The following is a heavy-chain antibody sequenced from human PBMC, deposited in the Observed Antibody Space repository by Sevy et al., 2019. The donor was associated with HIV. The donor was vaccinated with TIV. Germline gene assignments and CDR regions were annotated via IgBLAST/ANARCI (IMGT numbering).Heavy chain of an antibody. CDR1: GFTFSDYY. CDR2: ISSSGSTI. V-gene: IGHV3-11*01. J-gene: IGHJ3*02. CDR3: ARGYYDSSGYLDAFDI. D-gene: IGHD3-22*01. Sequence: GGSLRLSCAASGFTFSDYYMSWIRQAPGKGLEWVSYISSSGSTIYYADSVKGRFTICRDNAKKSLSLQMNSLRAEDTAVYYCARGYYDSSGYLDAFDIWGQGTMVTVSS.